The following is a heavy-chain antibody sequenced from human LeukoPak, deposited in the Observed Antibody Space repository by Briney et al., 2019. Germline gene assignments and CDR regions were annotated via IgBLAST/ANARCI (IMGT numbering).Heavy chain of an antibody. CDR3: ARLGEDSYGYQTDFDY. D-gene: IGHD5-18*01. Sequence: GGSLRLSCAASGFTFSSYGMHWVRQAPGKGLDWVAFTSYDGTKNYYADSVKGRFTISRDNSKNTLFLRMNSLRPEDTAVYYCARLGEDSYGYQTDFDYWGQGTLVTVSS. V-gene: IGHV3-30*03. J-gene: IGHJ4*02. CDR2: TSYDGTKN. CDR1: GFTFSSYG.